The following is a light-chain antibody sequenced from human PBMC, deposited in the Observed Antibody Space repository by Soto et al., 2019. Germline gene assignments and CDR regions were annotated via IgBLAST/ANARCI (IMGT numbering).Light chain of an antibody. CDR2: GAS. CDR1: RSVSSS. CDR3: QQYNNWPPLT. J-gene: IGKJ4*01. Sequence: EIVLTQSPATLSVSPGETATLLCRASRSVSSSVAWYQQRPGRAPRLLISGASTRATDVPARFTSSGSGTEFTLTISSLQSEDFAVYYCQQYNNWPPLTFGGGTKVEIK. V-gene: IGKV3-15*01.